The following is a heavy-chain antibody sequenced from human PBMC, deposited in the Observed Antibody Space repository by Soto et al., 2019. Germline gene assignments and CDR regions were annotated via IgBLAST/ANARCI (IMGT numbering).Heavy chain of an antibody. D-gene: IGHD5-12*01. V-gene: IGHV1-2*02. CDR1: GYTFTGYY. CDR2: INPNSGGT. CDR3: ARLGRYSGYDFGGRDAFDI. Sequence: VASVKVSCKPSGYTFTGYYMHWLRQAPGQGLEWMGWINPNSGGTNYAQKFQGRVTTTRDTSISTAYMELSRLRSDDTAVYYCARLGRYSGYDFGGRDAFDIWGQGTMVTVS. J-gene: IGHJ3*02.